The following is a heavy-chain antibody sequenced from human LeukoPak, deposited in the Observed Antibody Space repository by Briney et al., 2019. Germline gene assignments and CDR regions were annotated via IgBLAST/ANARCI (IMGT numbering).Heavy chain of an antibody. Sequence: PSETLSLTCTVSGGSISSTSYCWGWFRQPPGKGLEWIGSIYYSGITYFNPSLKSRVTISVDTSKNQFSLKLSSVTAADTAVYYCARSYSRFDYWGQGTLVTVSS. CDR3: ARSYSRFDY. J-gene: IGHJ4*02. CDR2: IYYSGIT. D-gene: IGHD6-13*01. V-gene: IGHV4-39*07. CDR1: GGSISSTSYC.